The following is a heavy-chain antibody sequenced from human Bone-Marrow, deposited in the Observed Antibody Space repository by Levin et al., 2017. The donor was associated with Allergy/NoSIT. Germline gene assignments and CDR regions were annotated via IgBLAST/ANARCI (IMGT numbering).Heavy chain of an antibody. CDR2: VSGSGDNT. D-gene: IGHD3-22*01. CDR1: GFTFSDYA. V-gene: IGHV3-23*01. CDR3: AKRRGYGEVDY. J-gene: IGHJ4*02. Sequence: PGGSLRLSCAASGFTFSDYAMSWVRQAPGQGLDWVSGVSGSGDNTYYADSVKGRFTISRDNSRNTLYLQMNSLRAEDTAVYYCAKRRGYGEVDYWGQGTLVTVSS.